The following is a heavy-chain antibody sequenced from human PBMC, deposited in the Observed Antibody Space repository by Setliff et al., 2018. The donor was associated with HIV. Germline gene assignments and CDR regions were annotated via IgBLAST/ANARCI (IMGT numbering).Heavy chain of an antibody. CDR1: GITVSSDY. CDR3: ARGFGTSWSLGP. CDR2: IYRQGTT. J-gene: IGHJ5*02. D-gene: IGHD6-13*01. V-gene: IGHV3-53*01. Sequence: LRLSCAASGITVSSDYKSWVRQAPGKGLQWVSVIYRQGTTYYADSVKGRFTISRDNSKNTLHLQMNNLRVEDTAVYYCARGFGTSWSLGPWGQGTLVTVSS.